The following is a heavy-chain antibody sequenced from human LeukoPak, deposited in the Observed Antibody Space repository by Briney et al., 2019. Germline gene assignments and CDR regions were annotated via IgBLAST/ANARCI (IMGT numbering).Heavy chain of an antibody. D-gene: IGHD6-19*01. V-gene: IGHV3-9*01. CDR1: GFTFDDYA. CDR2: ISWNSGTI. CDR3: AKGQWLMRWGHDSFDI. J-gene: IGHJ3*02. Sequence: GGSLRLSCAASGFTFDDYAMHWVRQAPGKGLEWVSGISWNSGTIGYADSVKGRFTISRDNAKKSLYLQLNSLRAEDTALYYCAKGQWLMRWGHDSFDIWGQGTMVTVSS.